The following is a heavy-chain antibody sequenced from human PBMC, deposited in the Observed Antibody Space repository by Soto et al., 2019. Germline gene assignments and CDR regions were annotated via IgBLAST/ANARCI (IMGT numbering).Heavy chain of an antibody. CDR2: IYPGDSDT. V-gene: IGHV5-51*01. CDR3: ARYCSGGSCYYDAFDI. D-gene: IGHD2-15*01. CDR1: GYSFTSYW. J-gene: IGHJ3*02. Sequence: GESLKISCKGSGYSFTSYWIGWVRQMPGKGLEWMGIIYPGDSDTRYSPSFQGQVTISADKSISTAYLQWSSLKASDTAMYYCARYCSGGSCYYDAFDIWGQGQWSPSPQ.